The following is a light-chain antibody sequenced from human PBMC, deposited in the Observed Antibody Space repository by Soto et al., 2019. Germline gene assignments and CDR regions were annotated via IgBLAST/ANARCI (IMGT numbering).Light chain of an antibody. J-gene: IGLJ2*01. CDR2: DVI. CDR3: SSYTSSSTRV. CDR1: SSDVAGYNY. V-gene: IGLV2-14*01. Sequence: QYALTQPASVSGSPGQSITISCTGTSSDVAGYNYVSWYQQHPGKAPKLMIYDVINRPSGVSNRFSGSKSGNTASLTISGLQSEDEADYYCSSYTSSSTRVFGGGTKLTVL.